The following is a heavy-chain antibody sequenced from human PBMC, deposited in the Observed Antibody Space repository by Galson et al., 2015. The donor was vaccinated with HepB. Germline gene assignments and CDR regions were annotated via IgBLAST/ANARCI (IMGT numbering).Heavy chain of an antibody. CDR2: INHSGST. V-gene: IGHV4-34*01. J-gene: IGHJ4*02. CDR3: ARTPPQRWELRGYFDY. CDR1: GGSFSGYY. Sequence: ETLSLTCAVYGGSFSGYYWSWIRQPPGKGLEWIGEINHSGSTNYNPSLKSRVTISVDTSKNQFSLKLSSVTAADTAVYYCARTPPQRWELRGYFDYWGQGTLVTVSS. D-gene: IGHD1-26*01.